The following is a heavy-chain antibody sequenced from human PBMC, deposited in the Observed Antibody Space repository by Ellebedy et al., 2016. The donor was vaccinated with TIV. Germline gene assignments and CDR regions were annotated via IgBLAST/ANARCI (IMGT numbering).Heavy chain of an antibody. CDR3: AKSGSVVPAAYFYY. D-gene: IGHD2-2*01. CDR2: ISGSGGST. J-gene: IGHJ4*02. CDR1: GFTFSSYA. V-gene: IGHV3-23*01. Sequence: GGSLRLSXAASGFTFSSYAMSWVRQAPGKGLEWVSAISGSGGSTYYADSVKGRFTISRDNSKNTLYLQMNSLRAEDTAVYYCAKSGSVVPAAYFYYWGQGTLVTVSS.